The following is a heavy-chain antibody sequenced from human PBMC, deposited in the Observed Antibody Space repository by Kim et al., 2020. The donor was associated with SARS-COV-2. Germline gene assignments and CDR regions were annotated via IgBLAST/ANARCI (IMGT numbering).Heavy chain of an antibody. J-gene: IGHJ4*02. CDR2: T. Sequence: TNYPPSLKSRVTISVDTSKNHFFMKLSSLTAADTAVYYCARVSWFGIPDYWGQGTLVTVSS. CDR3: ARVSWFGIPDY. D-gene: IGHD3-10*01. V-gene: IGHV4-34*01.